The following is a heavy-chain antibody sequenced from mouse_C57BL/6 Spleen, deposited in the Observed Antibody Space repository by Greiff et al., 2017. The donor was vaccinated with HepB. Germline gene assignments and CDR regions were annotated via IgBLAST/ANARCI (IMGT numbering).Heavy chain of an antibody. D-gene: IGHD3-2*02. CDR3: AREGTAQGTGAMDY. CDR1: GFTFGSYA. V-gene: IGHV5-4*01. J-gene: IGHJ4*01. CDR2: ISDGGSYT. Sequence: EVHLVESGGGLVKPGGSLKLSCAASGFTFGSYAMSWVRQTPEKRLEWVATISDGGSYTYYPDNVKGRFTISRDNAKNNLYLQMSHLKSEDTAMYYCAREGTAQGTGAMDYWGQGTSVTVSS.